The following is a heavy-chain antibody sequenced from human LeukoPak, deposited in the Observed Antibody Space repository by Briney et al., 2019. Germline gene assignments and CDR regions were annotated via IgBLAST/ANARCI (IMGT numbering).Heavy chain of an antibody. Sequence: PSETLSLTCTVSGGSISSYYWSWIRQPPGKGLEWIGYIYYSGSTNYNPSLKSRVTMSVDTSKNQFSLRLSSVTAADTAVYYCARVTGYVMEDYFDYWGQGTLVTVSS. CDR2: IYYSGST. J-gene: IGHJ4*02. CDR3: ARVTGYVMEDYFDY. D-gene: IGHD6-13*01. CDR1: GGSISSYY. V-gene: IGHV4-59*01.